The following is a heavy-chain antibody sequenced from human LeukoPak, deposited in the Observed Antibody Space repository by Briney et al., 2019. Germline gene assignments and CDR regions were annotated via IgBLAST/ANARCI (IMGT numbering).Heavy chain of an antibody. CDR1: GYSISSGYY. CDR2: IYHSGST. J-gene: IGHJ4*02. CDR3: ARRGDGYNPPPFDY. Sequence: SETLSLTCAVSGYSISSGYYWGWIRQPPGKGLEWIGSIYHSGSTYYNPSLKSRVTISVDTSKNQFSLKLSSVTAADTAVYYCARRGDGYNPPPFDYWGQGTLVTVSS. V-gene: IGHV4-38-2*01. D-gene: IGHD5-24*01.